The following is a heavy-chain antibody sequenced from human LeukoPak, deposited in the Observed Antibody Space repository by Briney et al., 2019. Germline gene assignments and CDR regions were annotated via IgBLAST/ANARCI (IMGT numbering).Heavy chain of an antibody. CDR3: AKDRGYCSGGNCYNQYGMDV. D-gene: IGHD2-15*01. Sequence: GGSLRLSCAASGFTFSNYAMNWVRQAPGKGLEWVAIISYHGRSVDYADSVKGRFTMSRDNSKNTLSLQMNSPRAEDTAVYYCAKDRGYCSGGNCYNQYGMDVWGQGTTVTVSS. CDR1: GFTFSNYA. J-gene: IGHJ6*02. CDR2: ISYHGRSV. V-gene: IGHV3-30-3*02.